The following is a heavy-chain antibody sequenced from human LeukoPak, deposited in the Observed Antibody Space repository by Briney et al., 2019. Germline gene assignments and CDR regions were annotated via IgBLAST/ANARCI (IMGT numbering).Heavy chain of an antibody. D-gene: IGHD3-22*01. V-gene: IGHV1-69*13. CDR2: IIPIFGTA. CDR3: ARGYDSRTNDAFDI. CDR1: GGTFSSYA. Sequence: ASVKVSCKASGGTFSSYAISWVRQAPGQGLEWMGGIIPIFGTANYAQKFQGRVTITADESTSTAYMELSSLRSEDTAVYYCARGYDSRTNDAFDIWGQGTMVTVSS. J-gene: IGHJ3*02.